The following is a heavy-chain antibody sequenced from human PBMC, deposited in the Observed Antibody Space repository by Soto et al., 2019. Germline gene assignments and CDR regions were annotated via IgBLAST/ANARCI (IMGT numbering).Heavy chain of an antibody. Sequence: QVQLQESGPGLMKPSGTLSLTCAVSGGSISTNWLSWVRQPPGKGLELIGEIYHSGRTNYNPSLMNRATVSMDKSQNLLSLNLNPVTAAETAVYYCARHIAVSGTRGFDFWGQGTLVTVSS. CDR3: ARHIAVSGTRGFDF. D-gene: IGHD6-19*01. CDR1: GGSISTNW. J-gene: IGHJ4*02. CDR2: IYHSGRT. V-gene: IGHV4-4*02.